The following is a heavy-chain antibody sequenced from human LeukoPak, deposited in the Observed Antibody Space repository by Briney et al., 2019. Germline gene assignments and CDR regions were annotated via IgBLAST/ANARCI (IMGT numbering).Heavy chain of an antibody. Sequence: SVKVPCKASGGTFSSYAISWVRQAPGQGLEWMGGIIPIFGTANYAQKFQGRVTITADGSTSTAHMELSSLRSEDTAVYYCAREGHYYDSSGYYYEVPDYWGQGTLVTVSS. CDR1: GGTFSSYA. D-gene: IGHD3-22*01. CDR3: AREGHYYDSSGYYYEVPDY. V-gene: IGHV1-69*13. CDR2: IIPIFGTA. J-gene: IGHJ4*02.